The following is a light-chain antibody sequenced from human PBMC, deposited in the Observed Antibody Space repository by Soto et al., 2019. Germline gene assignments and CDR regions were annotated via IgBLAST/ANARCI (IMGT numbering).Light chain of an antibody. CDR2: DAS. Sequence: EIVLTQSPATLSLSPGERATLSCRASQSVSSYLAWYQQKPGQAPRLLIYDASNRATGIPARFSGSGSGTEFTLTISSLEPEDFAVYYCQQRTKWPSSTFGQGTRLEIK. CDR3: QQRTKWPSST. CDR1: QSVSSY. V-gene: IGKV3-11*01. J-gene: IGKJ5*01.